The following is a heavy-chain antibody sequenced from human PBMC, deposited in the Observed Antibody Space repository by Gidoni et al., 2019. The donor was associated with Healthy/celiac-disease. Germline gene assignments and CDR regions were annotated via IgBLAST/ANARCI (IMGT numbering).Heavy chain of an antibody. CDR1: GFTFSSYA. V-gene: IGHV3-23*01. Sequence: EVPLLESGGGLVQPGGSLRLSCAASGFTFSSYAMSWVRQAPGKGLEWVSAISGSGGSTYYADSVKGRFTISRDNSKNTLYLQMNSLRAEDTAVYYCAKDEGVVVAATPDYWGQGTLVTVSS. CDR3: AKDEGVVVAATPDY. D-gene: IGHD2-15*01. J-gene: IGHJ4*02. CDR2: ISGSGGST.